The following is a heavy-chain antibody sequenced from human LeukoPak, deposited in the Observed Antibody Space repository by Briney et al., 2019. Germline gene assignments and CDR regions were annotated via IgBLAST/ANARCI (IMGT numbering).Heavy chain of an antibody. Sequence: PSETLSLTCTVSGGSISSSSYYWGWIRQPPGKGLEWIGSIYYSGSTYYNPSLKSRVTISVDTSKNQFSLKLSSVTAADTAVYYCARLGTMVRGVQYYFDYWGQGTLVTVSS. D-gene: IGHD3-10*01. CDR2: IYYSGST. J-gene: IGHJ4*02. CDR1: GGSISSSSYY. CDR3: ARLGTMVRGVQYYFDY. V-gene: IGHV4-39*01.